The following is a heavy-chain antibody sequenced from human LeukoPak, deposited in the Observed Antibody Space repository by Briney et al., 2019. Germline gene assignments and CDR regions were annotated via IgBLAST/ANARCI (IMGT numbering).Heavy chain of an antibody. CDR2: INPSGGST. V-gene: IGHV1-46*01. Sequence: ASVKVSCKASGYSFTSYYMHWVRQASGQGLEWMGIINPSGGSTSYAQKFQGRVTMTRDTSTSTVYMELSSLRSEDTAVYYCARDYGAAAEYFQHWGQGTLVTVSS. CDR1: GYSFTSYY. CDR3: ARDYGAAAEYFQH. J-gene: IGHJ1*01. D-gene: IGHD3-10*01.